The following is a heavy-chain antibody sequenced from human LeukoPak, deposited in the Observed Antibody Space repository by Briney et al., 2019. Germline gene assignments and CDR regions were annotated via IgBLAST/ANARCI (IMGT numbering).Heavy chain of an antibody. CDR2: IYTSGST. CDR3: ARDTMPPGPHDY. CDR1: GGSISSGSYY. D-gene: IGHD2-2*01. J-gene: IGHJ4*02. V-gene: IGHV4-61*02. Sequence: PSETLSLTCTVSGGSISSGSYYWSWIRQPAGKGLEWIGRIYTSGSTNYNPSLKSRVTISVDTSKNQFSLKLSSVTAADTAVYYCARDTMPPGPHDYWGQGTLVTVSS.